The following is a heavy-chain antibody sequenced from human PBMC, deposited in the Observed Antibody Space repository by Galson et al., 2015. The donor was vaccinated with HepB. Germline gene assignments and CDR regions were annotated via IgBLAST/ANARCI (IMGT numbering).Heavy chain of an antibody. CDR1: GFTFSSYA. V-gene: IGHV3-30*04. J-gene: IGHJ3*02. D-gene: IGHD3-16*01. CDR3: ARDDYAHGSDI. CDR2: ILYDGSNK. Sequence: SLRLSCAASGFTFSSYAMHCVRQAPGKGLEWVAVILYDGSNKYYADSVKGRFTISRDNSKNTLYLQMNSLRAEDTAVYYCARDDYAHGSDIWGQGTMVTVSS.